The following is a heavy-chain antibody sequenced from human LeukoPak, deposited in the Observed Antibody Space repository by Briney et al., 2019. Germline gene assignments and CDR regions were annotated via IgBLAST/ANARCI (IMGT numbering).Heavy chain of an antibody. V-gene: IGHV4-38-2*01. CDR1: GYSISSGYY. CDR3: ARQRGSGTYSAYYFDS. D-gene: IGHD3-10*01. J-gene: IGHJ4*02. Sequence: SETLSLTCAVSGYSISSGYYWGWIRQPPGKGLEWIGSTYHSGGTYYNPSHESRITISVDTSKNQFSLKLTSVTAADTAVYYCARQRGSGTYSAYYFDSWGQGTLVTVSS. CDR2: TYHSGGT.